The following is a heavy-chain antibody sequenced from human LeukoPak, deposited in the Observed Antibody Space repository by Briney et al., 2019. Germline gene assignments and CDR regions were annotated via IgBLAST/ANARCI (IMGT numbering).Heavy chain of an antibody. D-gene: IGHD1-26*01. CDR3: AKDRVSGSYYTEFDY. CDR2: ISYDGSNK. V-gene: IGHV3-30*18. Sequence: GGSLRLSCAASGFTFSSYAMSWVRQAPGKGLEWVAVISYDGSNKYYADSVKGRFTISRDNSKNTLYLQMNSLRAEDTAVYYCAKDRVSGSYYTEFDYWGQGTLVTVSS. J-gene: IGHJ4*02. CDR1: GFTFSSYA.